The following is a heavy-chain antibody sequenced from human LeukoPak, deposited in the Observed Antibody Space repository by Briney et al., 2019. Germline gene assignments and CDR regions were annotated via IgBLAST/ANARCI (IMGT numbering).Heavy chain of an antibody. Sequence: SETLSLTCTVSGGSISSSSYYWGWIRQPPGKGLEWIGSIYYSGSTYYNPSLKSRVTISVDTSKNQFSLKLSSVTAADTAVYYCASSLWELRGELDYWGQGTLVTVSS. CDR3: ASSLWELRGELDY. J-gene: IGHJ4*02. D-gene: IGHD1-26*01. V-gene: IGHV4-39*07. CDR1: GGSISSSSYY. CDR2: IYYSGST.